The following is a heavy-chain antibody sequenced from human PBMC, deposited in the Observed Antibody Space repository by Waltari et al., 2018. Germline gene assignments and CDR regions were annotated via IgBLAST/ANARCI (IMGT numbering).Heavy chain of an antibody. CDR1: GGTFNSFA. CDR2: IIPRFNTP. J-gene: IGHJ6*02. D-gene: IGHD6-6*01. Sequence: QLVQSGAEVKKPGSSVIVSCKASGGTFNSFALRWVRQAPGKGLEWMGGIIPRFNTPTYARKFQGRLTVTADESTSTAYMELNSLRSEDSALYYCATRIPSDHSGSFYYYGMDVWGQGTTVTVSS. V-gene: IGHV1-69*13. CDR3: ATRIPSDHSGSFYYYGMDV.